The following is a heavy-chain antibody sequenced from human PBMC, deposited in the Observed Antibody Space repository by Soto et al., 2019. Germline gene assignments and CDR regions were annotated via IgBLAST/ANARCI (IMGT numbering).Heavy chain of an antibody. V-gene: IGHV3-23*01. CDR2: INGGSTT. Sequence: GGSLRLSCAASGFSFSSYAMNWVRQAPGKGLEWVTTINGGSTTYYPDSVKGRFTISRDNPKNALYLKMSGLGAADTAVYYCEKDKDWSGVYGMDVWGQGTTVTVSS. D-gene: IGHD3-3*01. CDR1: GFSFSSYA. J-gene: IGHJ6*02. CDR3: EKDKDWSGVYGMDV.